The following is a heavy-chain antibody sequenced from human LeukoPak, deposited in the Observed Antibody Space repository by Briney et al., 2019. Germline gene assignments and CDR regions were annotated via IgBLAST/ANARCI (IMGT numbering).Heavy chain of an antibody. CDR1: GGSFSGYY. V-gene: IGHV4-34*01. J-gene: IGHJ2*01. Sequence: SETLSLTCAVYGGSFSGYYWSWIRQSPGKGLEWIGEIKHSGSTNYNPSLKSRVTISVDTSKNQFSLKLNSVTAADTAVYYCARRRQYDSSLFWNFDLWGRGTLVTVSS. CDR3: ARRRQYDSSLFWNFDL. D-gene: IGHD6-6*01. CDR2: IKHSGST.